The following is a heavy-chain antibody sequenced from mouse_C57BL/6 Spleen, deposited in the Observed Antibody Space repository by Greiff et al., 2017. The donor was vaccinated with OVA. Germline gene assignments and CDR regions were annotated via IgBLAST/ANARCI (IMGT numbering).Heavy chain of an antibody. CDR3: VRNLMDY. V-gene: IGHV10-1*01. Sequence: GGGLVQPKGSLKLSCAASGFSFNTYAMNWVRQAPGKGLEWVARIRSKSNNYATYYADSVKDRFTISRDDSESMLYLQMNNLKTEDTAMYYCVRNLMDYWGQGTSVTVSS. J-gene: IGHJ4*01. CDR2: IRSKSNNYAT. CDR1: GFSFNTYA.